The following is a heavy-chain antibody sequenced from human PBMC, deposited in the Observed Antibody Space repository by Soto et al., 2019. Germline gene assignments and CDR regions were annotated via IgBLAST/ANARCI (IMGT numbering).Heavy chain of an antibody. CDR3: VKNSGWFNK. CDR2: IDGSGGIT. CDR1: GFPFGTTD. J-gene: IGHJ4*02. Sequence: GVLRLSCAASGFPFGTTDMSWVRQAPREGLEWVSTIDGSGGITFYADSVRGRFTISRDNSRNTVYLQMNSLRGDDTALYYCVKNSGWFNKWGQGTLVTVSS. D-gene: IGHD6-19*01. V-gene: IGHV3-23*01.